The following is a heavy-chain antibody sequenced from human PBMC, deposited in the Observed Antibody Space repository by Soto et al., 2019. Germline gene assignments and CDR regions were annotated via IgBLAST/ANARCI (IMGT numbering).Heavy chain of an antibody. Sequence: ASVKVSCKASGYTFTSYGISWVRQAPGQGLEWMGWISAYNGNTNYAQKLQGRVTMTTDTSTSTAYMELRSLRSDDTAVYYCARPSSQGYYDFWSGYPPAGFDYWGQGTLVTVSS. CDR2: ISAYNGNT. V-gene: IGHV1-18*01. CDR3: ARPSSQGYYDFWSGYPPAGFDY. J-gene: IGHJ4*02. CDR1: GYTFTSYG. D-gene: IGHD3-3*01.